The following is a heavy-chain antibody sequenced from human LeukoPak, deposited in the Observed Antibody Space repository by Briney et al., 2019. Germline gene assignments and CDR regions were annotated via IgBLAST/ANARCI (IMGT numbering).Heavy chain of an antibody. D-gene: IGHD3-10*01. V-gene: IGHV1-69*05. J-gene: IGHJ4*02. CDR3: ARDPLWFGESSDY. CDR1: GGTFSSYA. Sequence: SSVNVSCKASGGTFSSYAISWVRQAPGQGLEWMGRIVPIFGTANYAQKFQGRVTITTDEPTSTAYMELSSLRSEDTAVYYCARDPLWFGESSDYWGQGTLVTVSS. CDR2: IVPIFGTA.